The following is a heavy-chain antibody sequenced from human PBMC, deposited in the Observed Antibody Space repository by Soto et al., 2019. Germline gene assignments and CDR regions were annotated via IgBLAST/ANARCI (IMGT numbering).Heavy chain of an antibody. D-gene: IGHD6-6*01. J-gene: IGHJ4*02. CDR1: GGSFSGYY. Sequence: SETLSLTCAVYGGSFSGYYWSWIRQPPGKGLEWIGEINHSGSTNYNPSLKSRGTISVDTSKNQFSLKLSSVTAADTAVYYCARGLKAARPFDYWGQGTLVTVSS. CDR2: INHSGST. CDR3: ARGLKAARPFDY. V-gene: IGHV4-34*01.